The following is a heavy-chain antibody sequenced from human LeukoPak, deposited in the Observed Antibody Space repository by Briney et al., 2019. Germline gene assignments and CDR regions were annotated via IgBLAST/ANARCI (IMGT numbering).Heavy chain of an antibody. CDR1: GYTFTGYY. CDR2: INPNSGGT. D-gene: IGHD6-6*01. J-gene: IGHJ6*02. CDR3: ATYSSSSASDLYYYYGMDV. V-gene: IGHV1-2*04. Sequence: ASVKVSCKASGYTFTGYYMHWVRQAPGQGLEWMGWINPNSGGTNYAQKFQGWVTMTRDTPISTAYMELSRLRSDDTAVYYCATYSSSSASDLYYYYGMDVWGQGTTVTVSS.